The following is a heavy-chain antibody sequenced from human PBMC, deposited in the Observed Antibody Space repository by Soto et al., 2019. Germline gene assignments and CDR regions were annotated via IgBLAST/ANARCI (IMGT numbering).Heavy chain of an antibody. V-gene: IGHV3-33*01. J-gene: IGHJ4*02. D-gene: IGHD6-6*01. CDR3: ARDSAARRFDY. CDR2: IWYDGSNK. CDR1: GFTFISYG. Sequence: RGSLRLSCAASGFTFISYGIHFFGQAPGKGLEWVAVIWYDGSNKYYADSVKGRFTISRDNSKNTLYLQMNSLRAEDTAVYYCARDSAARRFDYWGQGTLVTVSS.